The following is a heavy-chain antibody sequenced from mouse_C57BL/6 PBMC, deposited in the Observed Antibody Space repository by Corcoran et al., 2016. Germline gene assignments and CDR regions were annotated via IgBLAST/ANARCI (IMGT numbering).Heavy chain of an antibody. CDR3: ARADY. V-gene: IGHV9-3*01. J-gene: IGHJ2*01. Sequence: QIWLVESGPELNKPAETVKISCKASRYTFTTYGMSWVKQAPGKGLKWMGWINTYSGVPTYADDFKGRFAFSLETSASTAYLQINNLKNEDTATYFCARADYWGQGTTLTVSS. CDR1: RYTFTTYG. CDR2: INTYSGVP.